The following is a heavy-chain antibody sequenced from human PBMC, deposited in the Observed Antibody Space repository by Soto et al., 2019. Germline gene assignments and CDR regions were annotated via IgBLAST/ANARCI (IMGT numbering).Heavy chain of an antibody. CDR2: IIPILGVA. Sequence: QVQLVQSGAEVKKPGSSVKVSCKASGDTFSNHTISWVRQAPGQGLEWMGRIIPILGVANYAQKFQGRVTITAEKSTPPAYRELGSLRSADTAVYYCAGGAEMGTVTEGYYYYMDVWGKGTTVTVSS. CDR3: AGGAEMGTVTEGYYYYMDV. D-gene: IGHD4-17*01. J-gene: IGHJ6*03. CDR1: GDTFSNHT. V-gene: IGHV1-69*04.